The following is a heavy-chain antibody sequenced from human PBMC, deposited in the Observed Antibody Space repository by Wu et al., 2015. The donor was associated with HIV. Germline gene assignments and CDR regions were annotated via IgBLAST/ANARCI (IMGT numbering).Heavy chain of an antibody. CDR2: MNPKTGNT. J-gene: IGHJ6*02. CDR3: ARNTDSVATSLYSLGV. D-gene: IGHD5-12*01. CDR1: GYSFTAYD. V-gene: IGHV1-8*02. Sequence: QLQLVQSGAEVRKPGASLRVSCKASGYSFTAYDINWVRQAPGQGLEWMGWMNPKTGNTGFAQTFQGRITMTRNTSINTAYMELSSLTSEDTAVYYCARNTDSVATSLYSLGVWGHGTTVTVSS.